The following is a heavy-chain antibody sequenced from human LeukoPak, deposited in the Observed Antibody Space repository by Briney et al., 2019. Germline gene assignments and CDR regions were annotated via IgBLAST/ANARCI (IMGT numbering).Heavy chain of an antibody. CDR1: GFTFSSHS. V-gene: IGHV3-21*01. Sequence: PGGSLRLSCAASGFTFSSHSMNWVRQAAGKGLEWVSSISSSSSYIYYADSVKGGFTISKDNAKNSLYLQMNSLRAEDTAVYYCARDGIAVASDFDYWGQGTLVTVSS. CDR3: ARDGIAVASDFDY. D-gene: IGHD6-19*01. CDR2: ISSSSSYI. J-gene: IGHJ4*02.